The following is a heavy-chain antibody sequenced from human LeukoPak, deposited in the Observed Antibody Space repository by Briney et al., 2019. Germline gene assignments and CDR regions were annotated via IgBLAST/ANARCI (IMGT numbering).Heavy chain of an antibody. CDR2: INPNSGGT. D-gene: IGHD2-2*01. V-gene: IGHV1-2*02. CDR3: ARDSCSSTSCLSIDDY. Sequence: ASVKVSCKASGYTFSGYYMHWVRQAPGQGLEWMGWINPNSGGTNCAQKFQGRVTMTRDTSISPAYMELSRLSSDDTAVYYCARDSCSSTSCLSIDDYWGQGTLVTVSS. J-gene: IGHJ4*02. CDR1: GYTFSGYY.